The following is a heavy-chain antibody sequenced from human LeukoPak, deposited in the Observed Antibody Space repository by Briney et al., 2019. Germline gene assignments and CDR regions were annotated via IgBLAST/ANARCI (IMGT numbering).Heavy chain of an antibody. V-gene: IGHV3-74*03. CDR2: INTDGSIT. D-gene: IGHD6-13*01. CDR1: GFTFSTYL. J-gene: IGHJ5*02. Sequence: PGGSLRLSCAASGFTFSTYLMHWVRQAPGKGLVWVSRINTDGSITTYADSVKGRFTISRDNSKNTLYLQMNSLRAEDTAVYYCAKGPGIAAAPFNWFDPWGQGTLVTVSS. CDR3: AKGPGIAAAPFNWFDP.